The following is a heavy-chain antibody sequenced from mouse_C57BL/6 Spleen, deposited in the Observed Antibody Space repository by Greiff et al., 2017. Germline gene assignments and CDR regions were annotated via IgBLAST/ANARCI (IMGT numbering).Heavy chain of an antibody. J-gene: IGHJ4*01. V-gene: IGHV1-82*01. CDR2: IYPGDGDT. Sequence: VKLVESGPELVKPGASVKISCKASGYAFSSSWMNWVKQRPGKGLEWIGRIYPGDGDTNYNGKFKGKATLTADKSSSTAYMQLSSLTSEDSAFYFCAGYDGYYFYYWGQGTSVTVSS. CDR3: AGYDGYYFYY. CDR1: GYAFSSSW. D-gene: IGHD2-3*01.